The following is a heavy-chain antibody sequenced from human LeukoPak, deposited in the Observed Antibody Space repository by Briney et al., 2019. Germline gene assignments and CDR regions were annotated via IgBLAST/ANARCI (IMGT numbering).Heavy chain of an antibody. V-gene: IGHV4-31*11. CDR1: GGSISSGGYY. CDR2: IYYSGST. D-gene: IGHD3-22*01. Sequence: SQTLSLTCAVSGGSISSGGYYWSWIRQHPGKGLEWIGYIYYSGSTYYNPSLKSRVTISVDTSKNQFSLRLSSVTAADTAVYYCASRPGYYYDSSGYQGRGAFDIWGQGTMVTVSS. CDR3: ASRPGYYYDSSGYQGRGAFDI. J-gene: IGHJ3*02.